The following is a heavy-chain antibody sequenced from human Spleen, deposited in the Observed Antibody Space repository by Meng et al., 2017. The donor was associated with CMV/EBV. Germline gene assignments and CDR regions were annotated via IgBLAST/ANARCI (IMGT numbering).Heavy chain of an antibody. CDR1: GYTCPSCG. Sequence: KDSGYTCPSCGIGWVRQAPGQGLGWMGWISAYNGNTNYAQELQGRDTMTTDTSTSTAYMELRSLRSDDTAVYYWARETGSSTSLDYWGQGTLVTVSS. J-gene: IGHJ4*02. CDR2: ISAYNGNT. V-gene: IGHV1-18*01. CDR3: ARETGSSTSLDY. D-gene: IGHD2-2*01.